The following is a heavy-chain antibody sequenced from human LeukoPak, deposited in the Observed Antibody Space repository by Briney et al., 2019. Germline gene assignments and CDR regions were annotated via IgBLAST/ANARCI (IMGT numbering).Heavy chain of an antibody. V-gene: IGHV3-73*01. D-gene: IGHD6-19*01. CDR3: TRLGVAVAGTDY. Sequence: GGSLRLSCAASGFTFSDSAMHWVRQASGKGLEWVGHIRSKANSYATAYAASVKGRFTISRDGSKNTAYLQMNSLKTEDTAVYYCTRLGVAVAGTDYWGQGTLVTVSS. CDR1: GFTFSDSA. J-gene: IGHJ4*02. CDR2: IRSKANSYAT.